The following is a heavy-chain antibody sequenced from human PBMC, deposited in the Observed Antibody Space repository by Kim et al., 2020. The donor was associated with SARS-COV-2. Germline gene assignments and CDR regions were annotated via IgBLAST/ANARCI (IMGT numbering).Heavy chain of an antibody. D-gene: IGHD3-10*01. Sequence: SETLSLTCTVSGGSISSSSYYWGWIRQPPGKGLEWIGSIYYSGSTYYNPSLKSRVTISVDTSKNQFSLKLSSVTAADTAVYYCARRVVGSGSPDYWGQGTLVTVSS. CDR3: ARRVVGSGSPDY. J-gene: IGHJ4*02. V-gene: IGHV4-39*01. CDR1: GGSISSSSYY. CDR2: IYYSGST.